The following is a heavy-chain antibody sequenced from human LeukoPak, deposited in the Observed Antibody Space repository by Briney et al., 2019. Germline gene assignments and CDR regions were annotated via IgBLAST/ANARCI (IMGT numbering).Heavy chain of an antibody. Sequence: PGGSLRLSCAASGFTFSSYAMSWVRQAPGKGLEWVSAISGSGGSTYYADSVKGRFTISRDNAKNPLYLQMNSLRAEDTAVYYCARGNIPGVRSGLGYWGQGTLVTVSS. D-gene: IGHD6-19*01. J-gene: IGHJ4*02. V-gene: IGHV3-23*01. CDR3: ARGNIPGVRSGLGY. CDR2: ISGSGGST. CDR1: GFTFSSYA.